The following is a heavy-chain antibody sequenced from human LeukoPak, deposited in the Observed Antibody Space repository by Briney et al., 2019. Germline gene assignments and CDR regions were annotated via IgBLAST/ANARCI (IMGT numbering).Heavy chain of an antibody. J-gene: IGHJ4*02. V-gene: IGHV1-2*06. CDR2: INPNTGVT. CDR3: ARDPGYSYAVDY. D-gene: IGHD5-18*01. Sequence: ASVKVSCKASGYTFTGHYLHWVRQAPGRGLEWMGRINPNTGVTEYVQKFQGRVTMTRDTSISTAYVELTRLRSDDTAIYYCARDPGYSYAVDYWGQGTLVTVSS. CDR1: GYTFTGHY.